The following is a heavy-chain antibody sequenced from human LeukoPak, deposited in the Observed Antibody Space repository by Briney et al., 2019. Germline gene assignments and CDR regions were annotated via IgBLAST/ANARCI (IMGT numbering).Heavy chain of an antibody. CDR2: ISSSSSYI. Sequence: GGSLRLSCAASGFTFSSYNMNWVRQAPGKGLEWVSSISSSSSYIDYADSVKGRFTISRDIAKNSLYLQMNSLRAEDTAVYYCARDRVSYNTDCVSYWGQGTLVTVSS. J-gene: IGHJ4*02. D-gene: IGHD1-14*01. V-gene: IGHV3-21*01. CDR3: ARDRVSYNTDCVSY. CDR1: GFTFSSYN.